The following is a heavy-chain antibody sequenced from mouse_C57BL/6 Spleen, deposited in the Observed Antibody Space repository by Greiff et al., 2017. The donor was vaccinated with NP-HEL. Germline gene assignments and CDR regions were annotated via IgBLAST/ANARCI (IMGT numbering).Heavy chain of an antibody. J-gene: IGHJ4*01. D-gene: IGHD2-1*01. CDR3: ARGGYGNYFYAMDY. V-gene: IGHV1-81*01. CDR2: IYPRSGNT. CDR1: GYTFTSYG. Sequence: VQLQQSGAELARPGASVKLSCKASGYTFTSYGISWVKQRTGQGLEWIGEIYPRSGNTYYNEKFKGKATLTADKSSSTAYMELRSLTSEDSAVYFCARGGYGNYFYAMDYWGQGTSVTVSS.